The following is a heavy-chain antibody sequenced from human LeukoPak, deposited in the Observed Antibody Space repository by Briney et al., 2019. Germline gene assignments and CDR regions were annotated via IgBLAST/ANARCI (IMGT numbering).Heavy chain of an antibody. J-gene: IGHJ4*02. Sequence: GGSLRLSCAASGFTFSSYAMSWVSQAPGKGLGWVSAISGSGGSTYYADSVKGRFTISRDNSKNTLYLQMNSLRAEDTAVYYCAKDLVGYSSSSNYWGQGTLVTVSS. CDR1: GFTFSSYA. D-gene: IGHD6-6*01. V-gene: IGHV3-23*01. CDR2: ISGSGGST. CDR3: AKDLVGYSSSSNY.